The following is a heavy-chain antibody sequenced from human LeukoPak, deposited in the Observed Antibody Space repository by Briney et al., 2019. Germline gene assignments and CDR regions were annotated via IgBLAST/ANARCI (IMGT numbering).Heavy chain of an antibody. CDR3: ASLTPTVDY. D-gene: IGHD4-17*01. CDR2: INHSGST. V-gene: IGHV4-34*01. J-gene: IGHJ4*02. Sequence: SETLSLTCAVYGGSFSGYYWSWIRQPPGKGLEWIGEINHSGSTNYNPSLKSRVTISVDTSKNQFSLKLSSVTAADTAVYYCASLTPTVDYWGQGTLVTVSS. CDR1: GGSFSGYY.